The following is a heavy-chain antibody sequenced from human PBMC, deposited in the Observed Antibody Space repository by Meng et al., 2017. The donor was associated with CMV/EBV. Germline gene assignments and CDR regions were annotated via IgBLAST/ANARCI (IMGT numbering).Heavy chain of an antibody. CDR2: IYYSGST. V-gene: IGHV4-30-4*08. D-gene: IGHD1-26*01. CDR1: AGSISSVDYD. Sequence: LQGSGPGLLKPSQTLSLTCTISAGSISSVDYDCSWIRQPPGKGLKWIGYIYYSGSTYNTPSLKSRVTISIDTSKNQFSRKLSSVTAADTAVYYCARGEGTIVGATETDYWGQGTLVTVSS. CDR3: ARGEGTIVGATETDY. J-gene: IGHJ4*02.